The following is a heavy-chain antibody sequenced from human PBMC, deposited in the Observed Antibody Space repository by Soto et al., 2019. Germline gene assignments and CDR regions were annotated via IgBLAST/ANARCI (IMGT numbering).Heavy chain of an antibody. CDR3: ARGRKSGNYFRSFFDC. J-gene: IGHJ4*01. V-gene: IGHV1-3*01. CDR2: INVGNDNT. Sequence: ASVKVSCKASGYTFTNFAMHWVRQAPGQRLEWMGWINVGNDNTKYSQKFQGRVSITRDTSASTSYMELSSLRSEDTAMYYCARGRKSGNYFRSFFDCWG. CDR1: GYTFTNFA. D-gene: IGHD1-26*01.